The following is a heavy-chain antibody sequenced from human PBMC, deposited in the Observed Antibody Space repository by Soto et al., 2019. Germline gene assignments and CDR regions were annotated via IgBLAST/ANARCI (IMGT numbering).Heavy chain of an antibody. CDR3: ANLQRWDPFDI. Sequence: EVQLVESGGGLVKPGGSLRLSCAASGFTFSSYSMNWVRQAPGKGLEWVSSLSSSSSYIYYADSVTGRFTISRDNGKNSLYLQMTSLRAEDTAVCYWANLQRWDPFDIWGQGTMVTVSS. D-gene: IGHD4-4*01. V-gene: IGHV3-21*01. J-gene: IGHJ3*02. CDR2: LSSSSSYI. CDR1: GFTFSSYS.